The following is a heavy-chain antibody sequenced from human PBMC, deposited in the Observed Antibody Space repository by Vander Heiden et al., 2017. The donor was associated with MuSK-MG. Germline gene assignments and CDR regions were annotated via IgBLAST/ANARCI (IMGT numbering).Heavy chain of an antibody. CDR2: INPILGIA. CDR3: ARDPGIAVAPDY. Sequence: HVQLLQSGAAVTKPGSSVKVSCRASGGTSGRYGSRWVRQAPGQGLEWMGRINPILGIANCAQKIQGRVRITEDKATSTADMELSSVRSEETAVYCCARDPGIAVAPDYRGQGTLVTVSS. CDR1: GGTSGRYG. D-gene: IGHD6-19*01. V-gene: IGHV1-69*04. J-gene: IGHJ4*02.